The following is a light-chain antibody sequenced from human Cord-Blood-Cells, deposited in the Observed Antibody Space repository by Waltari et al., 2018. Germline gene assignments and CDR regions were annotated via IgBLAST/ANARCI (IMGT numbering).Light chain of an antibody. V-gene: IGKV4-1*01. Sequence: DIVMTQSPDSLAVSLGEWATLNCKSSQSVLYSSNNKNYLAWYQQKPGQPPKLLIYWASTRESGVPDRFSGSGSGTDFTLTISSLQAEDVAVYYCQQYYSTPNTFGQGTKLEIK. CDR1: QSVLYSSNNKNY. J-gene: IGKJ2*01. CDR3: QQYYSTPNT. CDR2: WAS.